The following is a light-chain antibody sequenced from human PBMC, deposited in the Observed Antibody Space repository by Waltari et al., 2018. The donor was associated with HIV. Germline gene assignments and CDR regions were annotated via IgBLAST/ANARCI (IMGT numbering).Light chain of an antibody. CDR2: EVT. CDR1: SSDIGAYNR. Sequence: QSALTQPPSVSGSLGQSVTISCTGTSSDIGAYNRVSWYQQSPGTAPKLRIYEVTPRPSGVPVRFAGSKSGNTASLTISGLQADDEADYYCSSYTTSSTWVFGGGTKLTVL. V-gene: IGLV2-18*02. J-gene: IGLJ3*02. CDR3: SSYTTSSTWV.